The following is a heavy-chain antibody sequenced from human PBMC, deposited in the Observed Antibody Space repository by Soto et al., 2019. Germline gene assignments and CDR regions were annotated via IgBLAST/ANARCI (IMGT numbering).Heavy chain of an antibody. J-gene: IGHJ1*01. D-gene: IGHD2-21*02. V-gene: IGHV1-69*06. CDR3: AREYVTAASIHFQH. CDR1: GGTFISSA. Sequence: QVQLVQSGAEVKKPGSSVKVSCKASGGTFISSAISWVRQAPGQGLDWMGGIIPLFGTATYAQQFQGRVTITAYKSTSSDYMELSSLRSEDTAVYYCAREYVTAASIHFQHWGQGTLVTVAS. CDR2: IIPLFGTA.